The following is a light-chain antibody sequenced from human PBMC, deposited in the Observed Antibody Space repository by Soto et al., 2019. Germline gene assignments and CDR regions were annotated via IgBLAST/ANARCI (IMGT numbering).Light chain of an antibody. J-gene: IGLJ2*01. CDR2: DNN. Sequence: QSVLTQPPSVSAAPGQKVTISCSGSSSNIGNNYVSWYQQLPGTAPKLLIYDNNKRPSGIPDRFSGSKSGTSGTLDITGLQTGDEADDYCATWDYSLTGEVFGGGTKVTVL. V-gene: IGLV1-51*01. CDR3: ATWDYSLTGEV. CDR1: SSNIGNNY.